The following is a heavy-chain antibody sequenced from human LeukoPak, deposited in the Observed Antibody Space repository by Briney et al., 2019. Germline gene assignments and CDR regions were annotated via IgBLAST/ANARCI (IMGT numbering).Heavy chain of an antibody. CDR3: AKDGGFGEFLLDY. Sequence: GASVKVSCKASGYTFTGYYMHWVRQAPGQGLEWMGWINTNTGKPVYAQDFTGRFVFSLDTSVSTAYLEISSLKAEDTAVYYCAKDGGFGEFLLDYWGQGTLVTVSS. V-gene: IGHV7-4-1*02. CDR2: INTNTGKP. D-gene: IGHD3-10*01. CDR1: GYTFTGYY. J-gene: IGHJ4*02.